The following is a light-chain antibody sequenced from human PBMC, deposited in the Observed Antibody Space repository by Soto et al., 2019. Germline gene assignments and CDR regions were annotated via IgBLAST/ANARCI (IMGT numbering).Light chain of an antibody. CDR2: DTS. Sequence: EIVSTQSPGTLSLSPGERATLSCGASQSLTNSFIAWYQQKPGQAPRLLIYDTSSRATGIPDRFSGSGSGTDFTLTISRLEPEDFAVFFCQQYGTSEIIFGQGTRLEIK. CDR3: QQYGTSEII. CDR1: QSLTNSF. V-gene: IGKV3-20*01. J-gene: IGKJ5*01.